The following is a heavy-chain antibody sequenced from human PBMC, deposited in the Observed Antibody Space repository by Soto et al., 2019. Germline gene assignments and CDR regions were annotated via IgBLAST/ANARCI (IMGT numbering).Heavy chain of an antibody. V-gene: IGHV3-23*01. J-gene: IGHJ4*02. D-gene: IGHD3-22*01. CDR2: IDGSGDGT. CDR3: AKNPGYYYDSTGYHFDY. Sequence: GGSLRLSCAASGFTFSNYAMSWVRQAPGKGLEWVSGIDGSGDGTYYADSVKGRFTISRDNSKNTLYLQMSSLRAEDTAVYYCAKNPGYYYDSTGYHFDYWGQGTLVTVSS. CDR1: GFTFSNYA.